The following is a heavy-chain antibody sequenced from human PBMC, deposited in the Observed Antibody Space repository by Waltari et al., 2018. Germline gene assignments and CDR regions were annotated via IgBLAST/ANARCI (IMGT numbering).Heavy chain of an antibody. Sequence: QLQLQESGPGLVKPSETLSLSCTVSGDSISRSDYYWGWIRQPPGKGLEWIGSVAASGNSYYNPSLKSRVDISTDTSKNQLSLRLTSVTAADSAVYHCARQRPAALVAWFDSWGQGTPVIVSS. V-gene: IGHV4-39*07. CDR1: GDSISRSDYY. CDR2: VAASGNS. D-gene: IGHD2-2*01. CDR3: ARQRPAALVAWFDS. J-gene: IGHJ5*01.